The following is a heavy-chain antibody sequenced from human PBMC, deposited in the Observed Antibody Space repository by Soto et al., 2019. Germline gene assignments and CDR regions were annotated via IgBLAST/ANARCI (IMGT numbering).Heavy chain of an antibody. CDR3: ARVGSDSSGYYYRKDFDY. Sequence: SETLSLTCAVYGGSFSGYYWSWIRQPPGKGLEWIGEINHSGSTNYNPSLKSRVTISVDTSKNQFSLKLSSVTAADTAVYYCARVGSDSSGYYYRKDFDYWGQGTLVTVSS. D-gene: IGHD3-22*01. J-gene: IGHJ4*02. CDR2: INHSGST. CDR1: GGSFSGYY. V-gene: IGHV4-34*01.